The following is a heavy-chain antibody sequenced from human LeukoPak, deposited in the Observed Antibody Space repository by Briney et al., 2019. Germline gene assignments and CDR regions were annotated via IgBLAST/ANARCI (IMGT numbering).Heavy chain of an antibody. CDR1: GDSINSGNSH. Sequence: PSETLSLTCTVSGDSINSGNSHWTWIRQPPGKGLEWLGSVYDSWSNYYNPSLESRITMSVDMSKNQYSLDLSSVIAADTAVYYCASYFVGNGGRGYWGQGAMVTVSS. CDR2: VYDSWSN. V-gene: IGHV4-30-4*01. D-gene: IGHD3-10*02. CDR3: ASYFVGNGGRGY. J-gene: IGHJ4*02.